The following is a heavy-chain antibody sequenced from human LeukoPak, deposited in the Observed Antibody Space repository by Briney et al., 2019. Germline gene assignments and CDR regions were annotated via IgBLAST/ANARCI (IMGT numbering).Heavy chain of an antibody. CDR3: ARTGYLYYFDY. J-gene: IGHJ4*02. CDR2: INHSGST. CDR1: GGSFNDYY. D-gene: IGHD3-9*01. V-gene: IGHV4-34*01. Sequence: PSETLSLTCAVYGGSFNDYYWSWIRQPPGKGLEWIGEINHSGSTNYNPSLKSRVTISVDTSKKQFSLKLSSVTAADTAVYYCARTGYLYYFDYWGQGTLVTVSS.